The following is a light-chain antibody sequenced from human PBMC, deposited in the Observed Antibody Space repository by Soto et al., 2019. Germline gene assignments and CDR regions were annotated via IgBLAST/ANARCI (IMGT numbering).Light chain of an antibody. J-gene: IGKJ2*01. CDR1: RSVLSSSNNKNY. CDR3: HQYYTTPYT. Sequence: DIVMTQSPDSLAVSLGERATINCKSSRSVLSSSNNKNYLAWYQQKPGQPPKLLIYWASTRESGVPDRFSGSGSGTDFTLTVSSLQAEDVAVYYCHQYYTTPYTFGQGTKLEIK. V-gene: IGKV4-1*01. CDR2: WAS.